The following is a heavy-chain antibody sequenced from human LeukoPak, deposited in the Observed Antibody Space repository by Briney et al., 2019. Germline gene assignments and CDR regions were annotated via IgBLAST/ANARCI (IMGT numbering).Heavy chain of an antibody. J-gene: IGHJ4*02. V-gene: IGHV3-30*02. D-gene: IGHD3-10*01. CDR2: IRYDGSNK. CDR1: GFTFSSYG. Sequence: GGSLRLSCAASGFTFSSYGMHWVRQAPGKGLEWVAFIRYDGSNKYYADSVKGRFTISRDNSKNTLYLQMNSLRAEDTAVYYCTTDPSVLLWFGELSAPPDYWGQGTLVTVSS. CDR3: TTDPSVLLWFGELSAPPDY.